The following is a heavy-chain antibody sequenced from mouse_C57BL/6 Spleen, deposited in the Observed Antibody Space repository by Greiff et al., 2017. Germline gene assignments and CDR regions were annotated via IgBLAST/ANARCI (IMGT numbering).Heavy chain of an antibody. CDR2: IDPSDSYT. Sequence: QVQLQQPGAELVKPGASVKLSCKASGYTFTSYWMQWVKQRPGQGLEWIGEIDPSDSYTNNNQKFKGKATLTVDTSSSTAYMQLSSLTSEDSAVYYCARSRTAQAWFAYWGQGTLVTVSA. D-gene: IGHD3-2*02. J-gene: IGHJ3*01. CDR3: ARSRTAQAWFAY. CDR1: GYTFTSYW. V-gene: IGHV1-50*01.